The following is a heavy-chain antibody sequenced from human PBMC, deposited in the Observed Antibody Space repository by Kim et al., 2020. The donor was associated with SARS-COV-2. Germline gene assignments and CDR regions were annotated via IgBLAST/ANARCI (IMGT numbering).Heavy chain of an antibody. V-gene: IGHV3-33*01. J-gene: IGHJ4*02. Sequence: GGSLRLSCAASGFTFSSYGMHWVRQAPGKGLEWVAVIWYDGSNKYYADSVKGRFTISRDNSKNTLYLQMNSLRAEDTAVYYCARASELGMGIFDYWGQGTLVTVSS. CDR3: ARASELGMGIFDY. CDR1: GFTFSSYG. D-gene: IGHD7-27*01. CDR2: IWYDGSNK.